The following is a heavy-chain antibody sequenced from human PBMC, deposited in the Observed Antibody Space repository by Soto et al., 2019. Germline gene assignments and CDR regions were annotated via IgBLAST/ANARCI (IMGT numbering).Heavy chain of an antibody. CDR3: AIGGCTGGSCYTDYYYYMDV. Sequence: SDMLYLTCTVCGHSISSSSYYLGWLRQPPGKGLEWIGSIYYSGSTYYNPSLKSRVTISVDTSKTQFSLKLSSVTAADTAVYYCAIGGCTGGSCYTDYYYYMDVWGKGTTVTGSS. D-gene: IGHD2-15*01. V-gene: IGHV4-39*01. CDR1: GHSISSSSYY. J-gene: IGHJ6*03. CDR2: IYYSGST.